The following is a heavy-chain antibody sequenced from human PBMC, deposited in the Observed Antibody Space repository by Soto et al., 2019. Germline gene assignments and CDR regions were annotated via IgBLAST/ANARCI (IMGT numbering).Heavy chain of an antibody. CDR3: AREDDGRLGIDY. CDR2: ISYDGTNK. CDR1: GFTFSRNG. V-gene: IGHV3-30*03. J-gene: IGHJ4*02. D-gene: IGHD2-8*01. Sequence: ESGGGVVQPGRSLRLSCAASGFTFSRNGMHWVRQAPGKGLEWVARISYDGTNKYYADSVKGRFTITRDNSQKTLYLQIKRQRTEDTAVYYCAREDDGRLGIDYWGQGTLVTVSS.